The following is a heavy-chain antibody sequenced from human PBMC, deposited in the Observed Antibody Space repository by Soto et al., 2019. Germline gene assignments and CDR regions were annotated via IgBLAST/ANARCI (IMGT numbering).Heavy chain of an antibody. V-gene: IGHV4-30-4*01. D-gene: IGHD2-8*01. CDR2: IYYSGST. CDR3: AREGCTNGVCYTLDY. J-gene: IGHJ4*02. CDR1: GGSISSGDYY. Sequence: QVQLQESGPGLVKPSQTLSLTCTVSGGSISSGDYYWSWIRQPPGKGLEWIGYIYYSGSTYYNPSLKSRVTISVDTSKNQFSLKLSSVTAADTAVYYCAREGCTNGVCYTLDYWGQGTLVTVSS.